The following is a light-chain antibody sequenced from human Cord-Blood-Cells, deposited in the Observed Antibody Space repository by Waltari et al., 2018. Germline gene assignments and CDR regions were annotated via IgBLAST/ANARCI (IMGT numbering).Light chain of an antibody. CDR2: EGS. CDR3: CSYAGSSTFVV. Sequence: QSALTQPASVSGSPGQSITISCTGTSSDVGSYNLVSWYQQHPGKAPKLMIYEGSKRTSGVSHRFSGSKSGNTASLTISGLQAEDEADYYCCSYAGSSTFVVFGGGTKLTVL. V-gene: IGLV2-23*01. J-gene: IGLJ2*01. CDR1: SSDVGSYNL.